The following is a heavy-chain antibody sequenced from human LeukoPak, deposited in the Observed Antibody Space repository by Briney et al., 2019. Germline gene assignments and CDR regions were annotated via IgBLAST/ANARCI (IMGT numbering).Heavy chain of an antibody. J-gene: IGHJ4*02. CDR1: GYTFTGYY. CDR2: INPNTGAT. V-gene: IGHV1-2*02. Sequence: ASVTASCKAPGYTFTGYYMFWVRQAPGQGLEWMGWINPNTGATKYAQNFQGRVTLTRDTSIRTTFMELSSLRSDDTAFYYCARDERFCNGDNHYPDLGYWGQGTLVTVSS. D-gene: IGHD2-15*01. CDR3: ARDERFCNGDNHYPDLGY.